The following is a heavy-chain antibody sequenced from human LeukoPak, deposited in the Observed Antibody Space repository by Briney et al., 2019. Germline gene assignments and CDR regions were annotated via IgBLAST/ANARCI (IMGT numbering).Heavy chain of an antibody. V-gene: IGHV4-59*12. CDR2: IYYSGST. CDR3: ARDLWYNSYGSGHYFDS. CDR1: GGSISSYY. D-gene: IGHD3-10*01. J-gene: IGHJ4*02. Sequence: SETLSLTCTVSGGSISSYYWSWIRQPPGKGLEWIGYIYYSGSTNYNPSLKSRVTISVDTSKNQFSLKLNSMTAADTAVYYCARDLWYNSYGSGHYFDSWGQGTLVTVSS.